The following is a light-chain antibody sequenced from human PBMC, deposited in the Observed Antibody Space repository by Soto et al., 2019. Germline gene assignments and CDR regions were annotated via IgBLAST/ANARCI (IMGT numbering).Light chain of an antibody. CDR3: QQRSNWPSIT. V-gene: IGKV3-11*01. CDR1: QSVSSN. Sequence: IVLTQSPGTLSLSPVERATLSCRASQSVSSNLAWYQQKPGQAPRLLIYDASNRATGTPARFSGSGSGTDFTLTISSLEPEDVAVYHCQQRSNWPSITFGQGTRLEIK. J-gene: IGKJ5*01. CDR2: DAS.